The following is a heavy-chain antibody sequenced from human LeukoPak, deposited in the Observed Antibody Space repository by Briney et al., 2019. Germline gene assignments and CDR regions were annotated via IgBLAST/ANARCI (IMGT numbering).Heavy chain of an antibody. CDR1: GGTSNSHA. CDR3: ATTNDGGGYQWGDFFDF. J-gene: IGHJ4*02. V-gene: IGHV1-69*04. Sequence: SVKVSCKASGGTSNSHAISWVRQAPGQGLEWMGRIIPNLGTTNRAQNFQDRVTLTADKSTNTAYVELTSLTSDDTAVYYCATTNDGGGYQWGDFFDFWGQGTLVTVSS. D-gene: IGHD3-22*01. CDR2: IIPNLGTT.